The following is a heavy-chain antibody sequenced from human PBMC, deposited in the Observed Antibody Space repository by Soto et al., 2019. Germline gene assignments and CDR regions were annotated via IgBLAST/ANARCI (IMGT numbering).Heavy chain of an antibody. CDR1: GYSSSRGSS. D-gene: IGHD3-22*01. CDR3: ARGLYYYDSSGYSPDY. J-gene: IGHJ4*02. V-gene: IGHV4-38-2*02. CDR2: IYHSGTT. Sequence: PXEALSLPCPVAGYSSSRGSSWGWIRQPPGKGLEWIATIYHSGTTYSNPSLKSRVTISVDTSKNQFSLKLISVTAADTAVYYCARGLYYYDSSGYSPDYWGLGPLVTVSS.